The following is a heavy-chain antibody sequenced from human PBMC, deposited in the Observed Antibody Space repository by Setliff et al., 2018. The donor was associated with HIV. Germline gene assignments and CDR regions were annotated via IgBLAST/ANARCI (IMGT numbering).Heavy chain of an antibody. CDR2: ISDDGTHT. D-gene: IGHD2-8*01. CDR3: ARRGVTGRLDAFDV. V-gene: IGHV3-23*01. CDR1: AFIFHNHA. Sequence: GQSMTLSCAAYAFIFHNHARSSGRQVPGQGLEWVSAISDDGTHTLYAYFVKCRFTISRDNYRSTLYLKMKSLGVEYTAFYYCARRGVTGRLDAFDVWGPGTMVTVSS. J-gene: IGHJ3*01.